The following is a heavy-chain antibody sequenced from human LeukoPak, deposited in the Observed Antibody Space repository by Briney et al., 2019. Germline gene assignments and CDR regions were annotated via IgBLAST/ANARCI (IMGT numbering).Heavy chain of an antibody. CDR3: ARDTPQHLKRFDY. Sequence: ASVKVSCKASGYTLDRFGISWVRQAPGQGLEWLGWINPYNGKTIFGEKFQGRVTMTTDTSTSTVYMELTSLRPDDTAIYFCARDTPQHLKRFDYWGQETLVTVSS. CDR1: GYTLDRFG. D-gene: IGHD1-1*01. V-gene: IGHV1-18*01. CDR2: INPYNGKT. J-gene: IGHJ4*02.